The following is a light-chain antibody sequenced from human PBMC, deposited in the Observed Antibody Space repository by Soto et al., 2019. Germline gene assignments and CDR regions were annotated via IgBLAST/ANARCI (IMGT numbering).Light chain of an antibody. CDR3: QQSYSTTPPT. Sequence: DIQMTQSPSSLSASVGDRVTIACRASQSISNYLNWYQQKPGGAPRLLIYSASTLQSGVPSRFIGSESGTEFTLTSSSLQPADFATYYCQQSYSTTPPTFGGGTKVAIK. V-gene: IGKV1-39*01. CDR1: QSISNY. J-gene: IGKJ4*01. CDR2: SAS.